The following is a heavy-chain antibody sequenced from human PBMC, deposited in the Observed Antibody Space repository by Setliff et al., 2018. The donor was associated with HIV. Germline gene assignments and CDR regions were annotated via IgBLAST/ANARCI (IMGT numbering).Heavy chain of an antibody. CDR2: IHSSGTT. CDR1: GGSFSSNTYS. Sequence: LSLTCTVSGGSFSSNTYSWGWNRQPPGMGLEWIGSIHSSGTTDYNPSLASRVIISIDTSKNQFSLNLRSVTAADTATYYCGRHPPTSDYNYNLIFDYWGRGVLVTVSS. V-gene: IGHV4-39*07. J-gene: IGHJ4*02. D-gene: IGHD1-1*01. CDR3: GRHPPTSDYNYNLIFDY.